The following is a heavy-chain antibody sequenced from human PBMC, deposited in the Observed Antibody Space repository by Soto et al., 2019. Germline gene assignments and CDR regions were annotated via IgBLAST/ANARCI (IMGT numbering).Heavy chain of an antibody. CDR3: ARVVPGAEAWFGP. J-gene: IGHJ5*02. CDR1: GYTFSNYG. CDR2: ISLYSDGT. D-gene: IGHD2-2*01. V-gene: IGHV1-18*01. Sequence: GASVKVSCKTSGYTFSNYGITWVRQAPGQPLEWLGWISLYSDGTNYAQKFQGRVSMTTDASTTTAYMELRSLRSDDTAVYYCARVVPGAEAWFGPWGQGTLVTVSS.